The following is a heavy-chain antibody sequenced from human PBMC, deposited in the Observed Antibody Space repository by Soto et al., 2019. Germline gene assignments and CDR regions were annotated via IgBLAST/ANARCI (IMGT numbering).Heavy chain of an antibody. CDR1: GGSISRYY. D-gene: IGHD2-2*01. CDR2: MSYSGSA. Sequence: QVQLQESGPGLVKPSETLSLTCTVSGGSISRYYWSWIRQPPGKGLEWIGYMSYSGSANYNPSLKSRVTISVDTSQNQFSLKLTSVTAADTAVYYCARHSYCSTSSCPFCFDYWGQGTLVTVSS. J-gene: IGHJ4*02. CDR3: ARHSYCSTSSCPFCFDY. V-gene: IGHV4-59*08.